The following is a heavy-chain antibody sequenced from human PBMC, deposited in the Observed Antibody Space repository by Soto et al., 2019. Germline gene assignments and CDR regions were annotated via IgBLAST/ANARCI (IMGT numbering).Heavy chain of an antibody. CDR3: ARDSRVEMTTNAAFSDY. V-gene: IGHV4-31*03. Sequence: PSEALSHTCTISGSSISNRGYDWSWSQQHPGKGMELIGYIYYSGSTYYNPSLKSRVTISVDTSKNQFSLKLSSVTAADTAVYYCARDSRVEMTTNAAFSDYWGQG. D-gene: IGHD4-4*01. CDR2: IYYSGST. CDR1: GSSISNRGYD. J-gene: IGHJ4*02.